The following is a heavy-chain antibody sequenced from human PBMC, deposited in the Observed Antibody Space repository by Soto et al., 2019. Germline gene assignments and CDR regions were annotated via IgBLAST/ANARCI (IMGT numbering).Heavy chain of an antibody. V-gene: IGHV1-8*01. J-gene: IGHJ4*02. CDR3: ARRTERYGPYYLDL. Sequence: ASVKVSCKASGFTFITYDFSWVRQAAGQGLEWMGWMNPNNGNAGFAQKFRGRINMTRNTSISTAYLELSSLRSDDSAVYFCARRTERYGPYYLDLWGQGTQVTVSS. CDR2: MNPNNGNA. CDR1: GFTFITYD. D-gene: IGHD1-1*01.